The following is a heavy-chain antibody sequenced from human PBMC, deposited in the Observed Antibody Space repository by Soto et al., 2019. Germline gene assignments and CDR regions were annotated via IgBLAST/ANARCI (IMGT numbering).Heavy chain of an antibody. CDR3: ARHNYGSGSTYFDY. Sequence: SETLSLTCTVFGGSISSYYWSWIRQPPGKGLEWIGYIYYSGSTNYNPSLKSRVTISVDTSKNQFSLKLNSMTAADTAVYYCARHNYGSGSTYFDYWGQGTLVNVSS. CDR1: GGSISSYY. J-gene: IGHJ4*02. V-gene: IGHV4-59*08. CDR2: IYYSGST. D-gene: IGHD3-10*01.